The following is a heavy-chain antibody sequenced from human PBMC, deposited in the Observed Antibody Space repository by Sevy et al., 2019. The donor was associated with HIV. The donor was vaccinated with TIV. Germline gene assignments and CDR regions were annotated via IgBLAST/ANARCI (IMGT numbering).Heavy chain of an antibody. CDR1: GYTFSDYG. CDR2: INTKTGDP. D-gene: IGHD3-3*01. Sequence: ASVKVSCKASGYTFSDYGEIWVRQAPGQGLEWMGWINTKTGDPTYAQGFTGRFVFSLDTLVNTAHLQINSLKADDTAVYYCARRFWMGVRFDPWGQGTQVTVSS. CDR3: ARRFWMGVRFDP. V-gene: IGHV7-4-1*02. J-gene: IGHJ5*02.